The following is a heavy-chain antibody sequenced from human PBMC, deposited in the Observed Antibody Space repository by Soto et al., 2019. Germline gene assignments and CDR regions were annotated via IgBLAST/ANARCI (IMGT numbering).Heavy chain of an antibody. D-gene: IGHD3-22*01. J-gene: IGHJ4*02. CDR2: IWYDGSNK. Sequence: GGSLRLSCAASGFTFSNYGMHWVRQAPGKGLEWVALIWYDGSNKYYADSVKGRFTISRDNSKNTLYLQMNNLRAEDTAVYYCAREYYDSSGYYLAYWGQGTLVTVSS. CDR1: GFTFSNYG. CDR3: AREYYDSSGYYLAY. V-gene: IGHV3-33*01.